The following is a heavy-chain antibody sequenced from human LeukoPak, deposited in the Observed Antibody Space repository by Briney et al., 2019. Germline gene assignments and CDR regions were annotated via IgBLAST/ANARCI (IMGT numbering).Heavy chain of an antibody. D-gene: IGHD3-22*01. Sequence: ASVKVSCKASGYTFTSYGISWVRQAPGQGLEWMGWISGYNGHTKYAQKFQGRVTMTTDTSTSTAYMELRSLTSDDTAVFYCARGLPPRRNYDSSGYYSYYFDYGGQGTLVTVSS. CDR1: GYTFTSYG. CDR3: ARGLPPRRNYDSSGYYSYYFDY. CDR2: ISGYNGHT. J-gene: IGHJ4*02. V-gene: IGHV1-18*01.